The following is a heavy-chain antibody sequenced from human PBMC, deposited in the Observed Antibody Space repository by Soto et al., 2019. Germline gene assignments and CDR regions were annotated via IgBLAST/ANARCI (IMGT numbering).Heavy chain of an antibody. Sequence: ASVKVSCKASGYTFTSYGISWVRQAPGQGLEWMGWISAYNGNTNYAQKLQGRVTMTTDTSTSTAYMELRSLRSDDTAVYYCARKRGYSYGYLDRYYMDVWGKGTTVTVSS. CDR2: ISAYNGNT. CDR3: ARKRGYSYGYLDRYYMDV. V-gene: IGHV1-18*01. J-gene: IGHJ6*03. D-gene: IGHD5-18*01. CDR1: GYTFTSYG.